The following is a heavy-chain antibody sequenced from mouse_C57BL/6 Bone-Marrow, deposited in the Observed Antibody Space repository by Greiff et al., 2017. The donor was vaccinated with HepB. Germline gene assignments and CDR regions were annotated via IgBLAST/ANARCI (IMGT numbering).Heavy chain of an antibody. Sequence: EVMLVESGGDLVKPGGSLKLSCAASGFTFSSYGMSWVRQTPDKRLEWVATISSGGSYTYYPDSVKGRFTISRDNAKNTLYLQMSSLKSEDTAMYYCARDFGITTVPDYWGQGTTLTVSS. D-gene: IGHD1-1*01. J-gene: IGHJ2*01. V-gene: IGHV5-6*01. CDR1: GFTFSSYG. CDR3: ARDFGITTVPDY. CDR2: ISSGGSYT.